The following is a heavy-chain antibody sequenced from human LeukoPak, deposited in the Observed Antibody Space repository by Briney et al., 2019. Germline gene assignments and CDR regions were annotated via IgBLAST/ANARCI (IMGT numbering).Heavy chain of an antibody. V-gene: IGHV3-21*01. D-gene: IGHD4-17*01. J-gene: IGHJ4*02. Sequence: GGSLRLPCAASGFTFSSYTIHWVRQAPGKGLEWVSSISSSSSYIYYADSVKGRFTISRHNAKNSLFLQMDSLRAEDTAVYYCARSRLDYGDYDGLDYWGQGTLVTVSS. CDR1: GFTFSSYT. CDR2: ISSSSSYI. CDR3: ARSRLDYGDYDGLDY.